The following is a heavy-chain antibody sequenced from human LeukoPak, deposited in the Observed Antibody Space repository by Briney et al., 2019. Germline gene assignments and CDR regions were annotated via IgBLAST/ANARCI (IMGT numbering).Heavy chain of an antibody. CDR1: GFSVSSNY. CDR3: ARDRSGSGSYSYDN. J-gene: IGHJ4*02. CDR2: IFSGGST. V-gene: IGHV3-66*01. D-gene: IGHD3-10*01. Sequence: GWSLRLSCAASGFSVSSNYMSWVRQAPGKGLEWVSVIFSGGSTYFADSVKGRFTISRDNSKNTLYLQMNSLRAEDTAVYYCARDRSGSGSYSYDNWGQGTLVTVSS.